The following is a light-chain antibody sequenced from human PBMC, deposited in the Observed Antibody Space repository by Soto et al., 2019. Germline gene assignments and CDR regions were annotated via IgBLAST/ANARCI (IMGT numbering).Light chain of an antibody. V-gene: IGKV1-13*02. Sequence: AIQLTHSPSSLSASVGDRVTITCRASQGISSALAWYQQKPGKAPKLLIYDASSLESGVPSMFSGSGSRTDFTLTISSLKPEDFASYFCLQLNSYPLTFGGGTNVEIK. CDR1: QGISSA. CDR3: LQLNSYPLT. J-gene: IGKJ4*01. CDR2: DAS.